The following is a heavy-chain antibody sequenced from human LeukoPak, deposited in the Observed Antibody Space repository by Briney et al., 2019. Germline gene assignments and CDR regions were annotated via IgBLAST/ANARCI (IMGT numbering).Heavy chain of an antibody. D-gene: IGHD6-13*01. CDR3: TTDHQTAAGFDY. CDR2: IKSKTDGGTT. J-gene: IGHJ4*02. CDR1: GFTFSNAW. Sequence: GGSLRLSCAASGFTFSNAWMSWVRQAPGKGLEWVGRIKSKTDGGTTDYAAPVKGRFTISRDDSKNTLYLQMNSLKTEDTVVYYCTTDHQTAAGFDYWGQGTLVTVSS. V-gene: IGHV3-15*01.